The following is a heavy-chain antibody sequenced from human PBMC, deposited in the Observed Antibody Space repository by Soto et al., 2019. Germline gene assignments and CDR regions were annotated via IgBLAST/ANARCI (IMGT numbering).Heavy chain of an antibody. CDR2: MNPNSGNT. Sequence: QVQLVQSGAEVKKPGASVKVSCKASGYTFTSYDINWVRQATGQGLEWMGWMNPNSGNTGYAQKFQGRVTMTRNTSRSTAYMELSSLRSEDTAVYYCAGSPTLGKLGPYYYYYMDVWGKGTTVTVSS. V-gene: IGHV1-8*01. CDR3: AGSPTLGKLGPYYYYYMDV. J-gene: IGHJ6*03. CDR1: GYTFTSYD.